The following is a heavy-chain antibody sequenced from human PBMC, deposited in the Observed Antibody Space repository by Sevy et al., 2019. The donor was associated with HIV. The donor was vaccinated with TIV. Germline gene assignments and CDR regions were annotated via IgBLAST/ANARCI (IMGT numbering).Heavy chain of an antibody. CDR2: ISGSGTRT. D-gene: IGHD3-22*01. CDR1: GFSFDSYG. CDR3: GKGGGGHYDPDEIGYYFYYYNMDV. V-gene: IGHV3-23*01. J-gene: IGHJ6*03. Sequence: GGSLRLSCAVSGFSFDSYGMTWVRRAPGKGLEWVSGISGSGTRTYYADSVKGRFSISRDNSKNRLYLQMNSLRSEDTAIYFWGKGGGGHYDPDEIGYYFYYYNMDVWGKGTTVTVSS.